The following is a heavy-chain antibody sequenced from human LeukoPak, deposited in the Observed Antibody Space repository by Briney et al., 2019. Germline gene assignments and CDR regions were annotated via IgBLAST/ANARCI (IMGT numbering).Heavy chain of an antibody. CDR2: TLYDGSST. J-gene: IGHJ4*02. Sequence: QSGGSLRLSCAASGFTFNIYPMHWVRQAPGEGPEWVAVTLYDGSSTDYADSVKGRFTMSRDNAKNTLYLQMNSLRPEDTGIYYCARGNVAVARNLIDFWGQGTLVTVSS. CDR3: ARGNVAVARNLIDF. V-gene: IGHV3-30*04. D-gene: IGHD6-19*01. CDR1: GFTFNIYP.